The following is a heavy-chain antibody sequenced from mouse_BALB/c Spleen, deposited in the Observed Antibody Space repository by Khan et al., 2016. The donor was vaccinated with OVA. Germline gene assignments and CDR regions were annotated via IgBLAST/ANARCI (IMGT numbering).Heavy chain of an antibody. D-gene: IGHD1-1*01. CDR1: GYSFTGYF. CDR3: ARIYGSDFDY. V-gene: IGHV1-20*02. CDR2: INPHFGET. J-gene: IGHJ2*01. Sequence: EVQLVESGPELVKPGASVKISCKASGYSFTGYFMPWVLQSHGKSLEWIGRINPHFGETFYTQKFVDKATLTGDESYSTVYLEMRSLASEDSAVYYCARIYGSDFDYWGQGTTVTVS.